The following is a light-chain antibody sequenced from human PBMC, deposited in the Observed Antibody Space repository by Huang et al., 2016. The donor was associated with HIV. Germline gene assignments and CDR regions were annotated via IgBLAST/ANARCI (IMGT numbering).Light chain of an antibody. CDR1: QSLIYSDGNTY. Sequence: DVVLTQSPLSLPVTLGQPASISCWSSQSLIYSDGNTYLSWVQQRPGQSPSRLIYKISNRDSGVPDRFSGSGSGSDFTLKISKVEAEDVAVYYCMQGTHWPPITFGQGTRLEI. J-gene: IGKJ5*01. V-gene: IGKV2-30*01. CDR2: KIS. CDR3: MQGTHWPPIT.